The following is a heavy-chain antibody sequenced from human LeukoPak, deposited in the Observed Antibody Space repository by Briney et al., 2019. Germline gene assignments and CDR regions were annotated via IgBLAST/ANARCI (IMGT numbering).Heavy chain of an antibody. CDR1: GYNFASYW. Sequence: GESLTISCKGSGYNFASYWIGWVRQMPGKGLEWMGIIFPDDSNTRYSPSFQGQVTISADKSISTAYLRWSSLKASDTAMYYCARRFSSYGVQDAFDIWGRGQWSPSLQ. D-gene: IGHD5-18*01. CDR2: IFPDDSNT. J-gene: IGHJ3*02. V-gene: IGHV5-51*01. CDR3: ARRFSSYGVQDAFDI.